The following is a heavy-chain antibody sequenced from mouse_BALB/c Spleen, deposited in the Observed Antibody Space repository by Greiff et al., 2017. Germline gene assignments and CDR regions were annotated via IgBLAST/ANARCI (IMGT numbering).Heavy chain of an antibody. CDR3: ARLRRDYAWYFDV. CDR2: INPYNDGT. V-gene: IGHV1-14*01. D-gene: IGHD2-4*01. J-gene: IGHJ1*01. CDR1: GYTFTSYV. Sequence: LVESGPELVKPGASVKMSCKASGYTFTSYVMHWVKQKPGQGLEWIGYINPYNDGTKYNEKFKGKATLTSDKSSSTAYMELSSLTSEDSAVYYCARLRRDYAWYFDVWGAGTTVTVSS.